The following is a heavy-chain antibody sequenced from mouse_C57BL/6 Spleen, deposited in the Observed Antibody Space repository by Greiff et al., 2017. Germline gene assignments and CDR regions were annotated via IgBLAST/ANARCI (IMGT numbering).Heavy chain of an antibody. CDR1: GYTFTDYY. CDR2: INPNNGGT. Sequence: VQLQQSGPELVKPGASVKISCKASGYTFTDYYMNWVKQSHGKSLEWIGDINPNNGGTSYNQKFKGKATLTVDKSSSTAYMELRSLTSEDSAVYYCARGGSGWGQGTTLTVSS. D-gene: IGHD3-1*01. J-gene: IGHJ2*01. V-gene: IGHV1-26*01. CDR3: ARGGSG.